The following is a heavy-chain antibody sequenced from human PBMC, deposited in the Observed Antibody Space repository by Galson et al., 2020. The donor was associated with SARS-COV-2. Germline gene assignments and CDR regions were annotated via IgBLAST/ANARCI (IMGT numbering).Heavy chain of an antibody. CDR1: GLTFSRFV. J-gene: IGHJ4*02. CDR3: VREGDYIWGTYRLLDY. Sequence: GGSLRLSCVVSGLTFSRFVMHWVRQTPDKGLEWVAFISYDGTNKNYADSVKGRFTISRDNSKNTLFLQMNSLRAEDTAVYYCVREGDYIWGTYRLLDYWGQGTLVTVSS. CDR2: ISYDGTNK. V-gene: IGHV3-30-3*01. D-gene: IGHD3-16*02.